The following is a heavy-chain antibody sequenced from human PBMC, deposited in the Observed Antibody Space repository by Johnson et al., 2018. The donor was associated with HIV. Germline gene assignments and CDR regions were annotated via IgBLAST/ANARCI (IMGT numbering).Heavy chain of an antibody. Sequence: VQLLESGGGVVQPGRSLRLSCAASGFTFSSYAMHWVRQAPGKGLEWVAVISYDGSNKYYADSVKGRFTISRDNAKNTLYLQMNSLRAEDTAVYYCATRKDILTGYDAFDIWGQGTMVTVSS. J-gene: IGHJ3*02. CDR3: ATRKDILTGYDAFDI. V-gene: IGHV3-30*04. CDR1: GFTFSSYA. D-gene: IGHD3-9*01. CDR2: ISYDGSNK.